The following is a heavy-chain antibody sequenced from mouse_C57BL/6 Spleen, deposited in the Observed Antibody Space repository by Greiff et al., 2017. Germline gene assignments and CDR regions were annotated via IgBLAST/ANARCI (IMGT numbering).Heavy chain of an antibody. D-gene: IGHD2-5*01. V-gene: IGHV1-69*01. CDR1: GYTFTSYW. CDR2: IDPSDSYT. Sequence: QVQLQQPGAELVMPGASVKLSCKASGYTFTSYWMHWVKQRPGQGLEWIGEIDPSDSYTNYNQKFKGKSTLTVDTSSSTAYMQLSSLTSEDSAVYYCARRNYSNCGAWFAYWGQGTLVTVSA. CDR3: ARRNYSNCGAWFAY. J-gene: IGHJ3*01.